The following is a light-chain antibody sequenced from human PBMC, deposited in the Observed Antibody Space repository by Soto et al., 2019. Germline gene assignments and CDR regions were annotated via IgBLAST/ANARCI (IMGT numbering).Light chain of an antibody. CDR3: QQCGTSPLT. Sequence: EIVLTQSPGTLSLSPGERATLSCRASQSVTSSYLAWYQQKPGQAPRLLIYGASSRATGIPDRFSGSGSGTDFTLTISRLEPEDFAVYYCQQCGTSPLTFDGGTKVEIK. V-gene: IGKV3-20*01. J-gene: IGKJ4*01. CDR1: QSVTSSY. CDR2: GAS.